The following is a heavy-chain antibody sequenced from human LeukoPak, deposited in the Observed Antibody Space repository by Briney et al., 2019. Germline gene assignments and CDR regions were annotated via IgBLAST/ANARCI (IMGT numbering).Heavy chain of an antibody. CDR1: GGSISSYY. J-gene: IGHJ5*02. CDR3: ARDGVAVAGQPYNWFDP. V-gene: IGHV4-4*07. Sequence: SETLSLTCTVSGGSISSYYWSWIRQPAGKGLEWIGRIYTSGSTNYNPSLTSRVTMSVDTSKHQFSLKLSSVTAADTAVYYCARDGVAVAGQPYNWFDPWGQGTLVTVSS. D-gene: IGHD6-19*01. CDR2: IYTSGST.